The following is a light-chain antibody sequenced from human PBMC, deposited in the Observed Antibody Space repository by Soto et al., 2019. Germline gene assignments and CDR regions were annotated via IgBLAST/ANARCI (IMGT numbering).Light chain of an antibody. CDR3: QQYGSSST. J-gene: IGKJ5*01. CDR1: QSVSSSY. V-gene: IGKV3-20*01. CDR2: GAS. Sequence: EIVLTQSPATLSLSPGERATLSCRASQSVSSSYLAWYQQKPGQAPRHLIYGASSRATGIPDRFSGSGSGTDFTLTISRLEPEDFAVYYCQQYGSSSTFGQGTRLEIK.